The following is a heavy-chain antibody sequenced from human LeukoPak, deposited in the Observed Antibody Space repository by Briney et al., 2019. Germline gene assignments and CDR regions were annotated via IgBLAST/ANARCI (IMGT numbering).Heavy chain of an antibody. CDR2: INPNSGGT. J-gene: IGHJ4*02. CDR1: GYSFTDKY. CDR3: ARGMGGWYYFDY. Sequence: ASVKVSCKASGYSFTDKYMHWVRQAPGQGLEWMGWINPNSGGTNYAQKFQGRVTMTTDTSTSTAYMELRSLRSDDTAVYYCARGMGGWYYFDYWGQGTLVTVSS. V-gene: IGHV1-2*02. D-gene: IGHD6-19*01.